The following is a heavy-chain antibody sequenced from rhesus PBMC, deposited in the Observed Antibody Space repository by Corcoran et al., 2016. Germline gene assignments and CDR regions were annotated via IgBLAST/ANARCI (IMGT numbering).Heavy chain of an antibody. V-gene: IGHV1S2*01. CDR1: GYTFTDYY. CDR2: INPYNGNT. D-gene: IGHD6-43*01. Sequence: QVQLVQSGAEVKKPGSSVKVSCKASGYTFTDYYMHWVRHAPQQGLEGMGWINPYNGNTKYAQKFQCMVTMTRDTSTSTAYMELSSLRSEDTAVYYCAREGGQQLFYGLDSWGQGVVVTVSS. CDR3: AREGGQQLFYGLDS. J-gene: IGHJ6*01.